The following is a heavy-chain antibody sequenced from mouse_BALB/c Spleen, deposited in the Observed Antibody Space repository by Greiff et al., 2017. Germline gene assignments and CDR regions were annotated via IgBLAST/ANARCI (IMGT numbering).Heavy chain of an antibody. CDR1: GYSITSGYY. CDR2: ISYDGSN. CDR3: AREGAYYGNYNAMDY. V-gene: IGHV3-6*02. D-gene: IGHD2-10*01. Sequence: ESGPGLVKPSQSLSLTCSVTGYSITSGYYWNWIRQFPGNKLEWMGYISYDGSNNYNPSLKNRISITRDTSKNQFFLKLNSVTTEDTATYYCAREGAYYGNYNAMDYWGQGTSVTVSS. J-gene: IGHJ4*01.